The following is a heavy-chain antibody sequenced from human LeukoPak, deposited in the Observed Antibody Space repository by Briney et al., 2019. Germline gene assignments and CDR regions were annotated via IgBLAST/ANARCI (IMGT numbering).Heavy chain of an antibody. CDR1: GFTFSSYS. Sequence: PGGSLRLSCAASGFTFSSYSMNWVRQAPGKGLEWVSYISSSSSTIYYADSVKGRFTISRDDSKNTLFLQINSLRAEDTAVYYCAGEKPVAGIDYWGQGTLVTVSS. J-gene: IGHJ4*02. CDR3: AGEKPVAGIDY. V-gene: IGHV3-48*01. CDR2: ISSSSSTI. D-gene: IGHD6-19*01.